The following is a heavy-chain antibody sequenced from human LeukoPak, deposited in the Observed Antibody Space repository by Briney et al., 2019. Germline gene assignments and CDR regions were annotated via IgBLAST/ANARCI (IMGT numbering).Heavy chain of an antibody. CDR3: ARDGSGSYYLGY. CDR1: GYTFTSYD. Sequence: ASVKVSCKASGYTFTSYDINWVRQATGQGLEWMGWMNPNSGNTGYAQKFQGRVTMTRNTSISTAYMELSSLRSEDTAVYYCARDGSGSYYLGYWGQGTLVTVSS. V-gene: IGHV1-8*01. J-gene: IGHJ4*02. CDR2: MNPNSGNT. D-gene: IGHD3-10*01.